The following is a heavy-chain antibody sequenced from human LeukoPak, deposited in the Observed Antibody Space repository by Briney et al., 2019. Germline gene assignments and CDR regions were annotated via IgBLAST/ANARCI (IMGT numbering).Heavy chain of an antibody. CDR2: IYYSGST. D-gene: IGHD5-24*01. V-gene: IGHV4-39*01. CDR1: GGSISSSSYY. CDR3: ATLPGEGYNSLNFDL. J-gene: IGHJ2*01. Sequence: PSETLSLTCTVSGGSISSSSYYWGWIRQPPGKGLEWIGSIYYSGSTYYNPSLKSRVTISVDTSKNQFSLKLSSVTAADTAVYYCATLPGEGYNSLNFDLWGRGTLVTVSS.